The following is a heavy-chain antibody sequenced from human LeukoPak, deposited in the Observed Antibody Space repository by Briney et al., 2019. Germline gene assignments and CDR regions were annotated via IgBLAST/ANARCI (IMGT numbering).Heavy chain of an antibody. D-gene: IGHD6-13*01. CDR1: GGSISSYY. V-gene: IGHV3-11*01. CDR2: ISSSGSTI. Sequence: KPSETLSLTCTVSGGSISSYYWSWIRQAPGKGLEWVSYISSSGSTIYYADSVKGRFTISRDNAKNSLYLQMNSLRAEDTAVYYCARVLPTSSWSTGDYFDYWGQGTLVTVSS. J-gene: IGHJ4*02. CDR3: ARVLPTSSWSTGDYFDY.